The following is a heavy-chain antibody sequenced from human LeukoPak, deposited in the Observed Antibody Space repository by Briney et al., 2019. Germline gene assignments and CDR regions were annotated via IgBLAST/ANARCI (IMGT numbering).Heavy chain of an antibody. CDR1: GFTSSRYG. J-gene: IGHJ4*02. D-gene: IGHD1-26*01. CDR2: IWHDGSYE. V-gene: IGHV3-33*06. Sequence: GRSLRLSCAASGFTSSRYGMHWVRQAPGKGLEWVAVIWHDGSYEYYADSVKGPFTISRDSSKNTLYLQMNSLRAEDTAVYYCAKDGVGATSLDCWGQGTLVTVSS. CDR3: AKDGVGATSLDC.